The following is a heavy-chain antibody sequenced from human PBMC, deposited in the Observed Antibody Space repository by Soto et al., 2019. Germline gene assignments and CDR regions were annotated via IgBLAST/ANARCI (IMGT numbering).Heavy chain of an antibody. CDR1: GFTFSSYG. CDR2: IWYDGSNK. J-gene: IGHJ6*02. Sequence: GGSLRLSCAASGFTFSSYGMHWVRQAPGKGLEWVAVIWYDGSNKYYADSVKGRFTISGDNSKNTLYLQMNSLRAEDTAVYYCARGAAAGSMTNYYGMDVWGQGTTVTVSS. CDR3: ARGAAAGSMTNYYGMDV. D-gene: IGHD6-13*01. V-gene: IGHV3-33*01.